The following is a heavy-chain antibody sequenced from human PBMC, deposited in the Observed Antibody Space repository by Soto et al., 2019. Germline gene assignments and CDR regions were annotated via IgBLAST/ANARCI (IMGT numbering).Heavy chain of an antibody. CDR3: AREGRDGYNF. CDR2: ISPMFGTA. V-gene: IGHV1-69*06. Sequence: ASVKVSCKDSGGTLSSNAISWVRQASGQGLEWMGGISPMFGTAKYAQKFQGRVTITADKSTSTVYMELSSLRSEDTAVYYCAREGRDGYNFGGQGNPVTVSS. D-gene: IGHD5-12*01. CDR1: GGTLSSNA. J-gene: IGHJ4*02.